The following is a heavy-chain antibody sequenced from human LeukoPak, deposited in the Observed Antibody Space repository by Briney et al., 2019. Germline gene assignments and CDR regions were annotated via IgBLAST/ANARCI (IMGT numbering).Heavy chain of an antibody. D-gene: IGHD3-22*01. J-gene: IGHJ4*02. CDR3: ARDSYNYYDSNNYYFLDS. Sequence: SETLSLTCTVSGDSIRSYYWRWIRQPAGKGLEWIGRIYSSGSTNYNPSLESRVTMSVDTSKNQFSLKLRSVTAADTAVYYCARDSYNYYDSNNYYFLDSWGQGILVTVSS. CDR2: IYSSGST. CDR1: GDSIRSYY. V-gene: IGHV4-4*07.